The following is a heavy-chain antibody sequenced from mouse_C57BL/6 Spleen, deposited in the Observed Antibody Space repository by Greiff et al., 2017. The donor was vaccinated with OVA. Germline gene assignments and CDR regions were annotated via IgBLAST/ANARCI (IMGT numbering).Heavy chain of an antibody. J-gene: IGHJ2*01. CDR1: GFTFSDYG. D-gene: IGHD2-4*01. Sequence: EVQLQQSGGGLVKPGGSLKLSCAASGFTFSDYGMHWVRQAPEKGLEWVAYISSGSSTIYYADTVKGRFTISRDNAKNTLFLQMTSLRSEDTAMYYCARGGDYDEAYYFDYWGQGTTLTVSS. V-gene: IGHV5-17*01. CDR3: ARGGDYDEAYYFDY. CDR2: ISSGSSTI.